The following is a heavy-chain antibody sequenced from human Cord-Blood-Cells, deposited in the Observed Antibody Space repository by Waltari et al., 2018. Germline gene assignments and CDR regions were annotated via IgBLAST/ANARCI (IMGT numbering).Heavy chain of an antibody. J-gene: IGHJ4*02. CDR3: ASTSQLGNFDY. V-gene: IGHV1-69*09. CDR1: GGTFSSYA. CDR2: IIPILGIA. Sequence: QVQLVQSGAEVKKPGSLVKVSCKASGGTFSSYAISWVRQAPGKGLEWMGRIIPILGIANYAQKFQGRVTITADKSTSTAYMELSSLRSEDTAVYYCASTSQLGNFDYWGQGTLVTVSS. D-gene: IGHD7-27*01.